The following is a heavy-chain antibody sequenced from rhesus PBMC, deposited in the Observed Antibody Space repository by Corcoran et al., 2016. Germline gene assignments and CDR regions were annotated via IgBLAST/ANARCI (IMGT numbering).Heavy chain of an antibody. J-gene: IGHJ4*01. D-gene: IGHD4-29*01. CDR3: VRELNHDSTYYYFDF. CDR2: ITGSSGRS. CDR1: GYSISSGYF. V-gene: IGHV4-99*02. Sequence: QVQLQESGPGLVKPSETLSPTCAVSGYSISSGYFWGWVRQPPGQGLEDIGYITGSSGRSYYNPSLKSRVAISKDTSKNQFSLKLTSVTAADTAVYYCVRELNHDSTYYYFDFWGQGVLVTVSS.